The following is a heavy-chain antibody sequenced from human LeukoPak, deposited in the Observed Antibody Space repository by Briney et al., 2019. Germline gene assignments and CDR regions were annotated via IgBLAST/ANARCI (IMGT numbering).Heavy chain of an antibody. Sequence: GGSLRLSCAASGFTLSSYEMNWVRQAPGKGLEWVSYISSSGSTIYYADSVKGRFTISRDNAKNSLYLQMNSLRAEDTAVYYCARVKCSGSSCSDYWGQGTLVTVSS. CDR3: ARVKCSGSSCSDY. CDR1: GFTLSSYE. V-gene: IGHV3-48*03. D-gene: IGHD2-15*01. J-gene: IGHJ4*02. CDR2: ISSSGSTI.